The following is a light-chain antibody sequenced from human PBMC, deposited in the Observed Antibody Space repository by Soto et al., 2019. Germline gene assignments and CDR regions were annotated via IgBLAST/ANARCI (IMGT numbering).Light chain of an antibody. CDR2: EVN. CDR3: SSYAGSSNV. CDR1: SSDVGGYNY. V-gene: IGLV2-8*01. Sequence: LAQPPSASGSPGQSVAISCTGTSSDVGGYNYVSWYQQHPGKAPKLMIYEVNKRPSGVPDRFSGSKSGNTASLTVSGLQAEDEADYYCSSYAGSSNVFGTGTKVTVL. J-gene: IGLJ1*01.